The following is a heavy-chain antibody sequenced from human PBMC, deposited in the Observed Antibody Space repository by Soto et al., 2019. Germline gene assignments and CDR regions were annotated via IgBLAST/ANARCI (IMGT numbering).Heavy chain of an antibody. D-gene: IGHD2-2*01. Sequence: GASVKVSCKASGGTFSSYGISWVRQAPGQGLEWMGGIIPISGTANYAQKFQGRVTITADESTSTAYMELSSLRSEDTAVYYCARSQGSSTSLEIYYYYYYGMDVWGQGTTVTVSS. V-gene: IGHV1-69*13. CDR1: GGTFSSYG. CDR3: ARSQGSSTSLEIYYYYYYGMDV. J-gene: IGHJ6*02. CDR2: IIPISGTA.